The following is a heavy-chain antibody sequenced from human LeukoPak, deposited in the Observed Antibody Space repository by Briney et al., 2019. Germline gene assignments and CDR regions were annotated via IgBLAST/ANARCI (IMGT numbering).Heavy chain of an antibody. Sequence: SSETLSLTCTVSGGSISSSSYYWGWIRQPPGKGLEWIGSIYYSGSTYYNPSLKSRVTISVDTSKNQFSLKLSSVTAADTAVYYCARDLYDFRSGYSNDNWFDPWGQGTLVTVSS. CDR2: IYYSGST. V-gene: IGHV4-39*07. CDR3: ARDLYDFRSGYSNDNWFDP. J-gene: IGHJ5*02. D-gene: IGHD3-3*01. CDR1: GGSISSSSYY.